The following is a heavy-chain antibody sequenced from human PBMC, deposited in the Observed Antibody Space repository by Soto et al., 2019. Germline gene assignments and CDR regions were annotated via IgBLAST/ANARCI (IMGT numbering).Heavy chain of an antibody. CDR2: ISGNGADT. J-gene: IGHJ4*02. V-gene: IGHV3-23*01. CDR1: GFTFSSYA. D-gene: IGHD2-21*01. CDR3: GKEGGARAGLVCGY. Sequence: DVQLLESGGGLVQPGGSVRLSCAASGFTFSSYAMSWVRQAPGKGLEWVSAISGNGADTSYADSVRGRFTISRDNSKTPFFLKRNSRRADERALNYGGKEGGARAGLVCGYWGKGILFTASS.